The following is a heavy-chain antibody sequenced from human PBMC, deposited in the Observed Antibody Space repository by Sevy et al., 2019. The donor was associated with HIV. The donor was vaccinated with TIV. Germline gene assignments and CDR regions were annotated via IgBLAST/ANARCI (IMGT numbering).Heavy chain of an antibody. J-gene: IGHJ6*02. V-gene: IGHV4-4*07. CDR1: GGSISSYY. CDR3: ARGGYYYGSGSHQNYYYYGMDV. CDR2: IYTSGST. Sequence: SETLSLTCTVSGGSISSYYWSWIRQPAGKGLEWIGRIYTSGSTNYNPSLKSRVTMSVDTSKNQFSLKLSSVTAADTAVYYCARGGYYYGSGSHQNYYYYGMDVWGQGTTVTVSS. D-gene: IGHD3-10*01.